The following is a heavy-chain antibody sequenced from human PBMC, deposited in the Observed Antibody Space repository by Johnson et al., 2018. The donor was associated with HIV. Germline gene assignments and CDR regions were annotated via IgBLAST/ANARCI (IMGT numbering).Heavy chain of an antibody. Sequence: QVQLVESGGGVDQPGKSLRLSCAASGFTFSSYAMHWVRQAPGKGLEWVAVISYDGSNKYYADSVKGRFTISRDNSKNTLFLQMNSLRVEDTAEYNGGQDRGRPGTPAGLDIWGQGTVVTVSS. D-gene: IGHD3-16*01. J-gene: IGHJ3*02. CDR2: ISYDGSNK. CDR1: GFTFSSYA. CDR3: GQDRGRPGTPAGLDI. V-gene: IGHV3-30-3*01.